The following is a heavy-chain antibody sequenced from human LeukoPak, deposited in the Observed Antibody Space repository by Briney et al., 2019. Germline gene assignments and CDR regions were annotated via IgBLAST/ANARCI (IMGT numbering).Heavy chain of an antibody. Sequence: GGSLRLSCAASGFTFSSYGMHWVRQAPGKGLEWVAFIRYDGSTEYYADSVKGRFTISRDNSKNTLYLQMNSLRAEDTAVYYCASQLLTRSNYWGQGTLVTVSS. D-gene: IGHD2-2*01. CDR1: GFTFSSYG. CDR2: IRYDGSTE. J-gene: IGHJ4*02. V-gene: IGHV3-30*02. CDR3: ASQLLTRSNY.